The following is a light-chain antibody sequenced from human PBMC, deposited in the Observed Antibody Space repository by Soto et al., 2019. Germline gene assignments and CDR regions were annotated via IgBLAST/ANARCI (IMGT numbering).Light chain of an antibody. CDR3: TSYTSNSTLYV. CDR2: DVR. V-gene: IGLV2-14*01. J-gene: IGLJ1*01. CDR1: SSDVGGYNY. Sequence: QSVLTQPASVSGSPGQSITISCTGTSSDVGGYNYVSWYQQHPGKAPKLMIYDVRNRASGASNRFSGSKSGNTASLTISGLQAEDEADYYCTSYTSNSTLYVFGTGTKVTVL.